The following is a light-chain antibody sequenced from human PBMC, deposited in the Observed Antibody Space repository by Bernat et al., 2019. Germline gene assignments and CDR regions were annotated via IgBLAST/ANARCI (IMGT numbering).Light chain of an antibody. J-gene: IGKJ2*01. V-gene: IGKV1-39*01. CDR3: QQSYTTSSYT. Sequence: QVTQSPSSLSASVGDRVTISCRASQDIGNSLNWYQQKPGGVPKLLIYLASDLETGVPSRFSGSGSGTEFTLTISSLQPEDFATCYCQQSYTTSSYTFGLGTKVEIK. CDR1: QDIGNS. CDR2: LAS.